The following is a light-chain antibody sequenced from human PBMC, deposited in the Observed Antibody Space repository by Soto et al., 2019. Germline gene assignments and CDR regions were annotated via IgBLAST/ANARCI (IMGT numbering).Light chain of an antibody. CDR1: QSVSSSY. Sequence: EIVLTQSPGTLSLSPGERATLSCRASQSVSSSYLAWYQQKPGQAPRLLTYGASSRATGIPDRFSGSGSGTDFTLTISRLEPEDFAVYYCQQYGSSPPMYTFGQGTK. CDR2: GAS. V-gene: IGKV3-20*01. CDR3: QQYGSSPPMYT. J-gene: IGKJ2*01.